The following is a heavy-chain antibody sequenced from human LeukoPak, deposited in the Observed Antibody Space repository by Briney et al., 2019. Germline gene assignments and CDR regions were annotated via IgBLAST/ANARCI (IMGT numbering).Heavy chain of an antibody. CDR2: INHSGST. Sequence: SETLSLTCAVYGGSFSGYYWSWIRQPPGKGLEWIGEINHSGSTNYNPSLKSRVTISVDTSKNQFSLKLSSVTAADTAVYYCARGHYDYVDYWGQGTLVTVSS. V-gene: IGHV4-34*01. CDR3: ARGHYDYVDY. D-gene: IGHD3-22*01. CDR1: GGSFSGYY. J-gene: IGHJ4*02.